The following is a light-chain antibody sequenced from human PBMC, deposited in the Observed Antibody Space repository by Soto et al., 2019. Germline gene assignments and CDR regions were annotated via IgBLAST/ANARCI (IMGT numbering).Light chain of an antibody. Sequence: IVLTQSPGSLSLSPGERATLSCRASQSVSNNYLAWYRQKPGQAPKLLIYGASVRATGIPDRFSGSGSGTDFTLTITRLEPEDFAVYYCQRYGSSPGLFTFGPGTRVDIK. CDR2: GAS. V-gene: IGKV3-20*01. CDR3: QRYGSSPGLFT. CDR1: QSVSNNY. J-gene: IGKJ3*01.